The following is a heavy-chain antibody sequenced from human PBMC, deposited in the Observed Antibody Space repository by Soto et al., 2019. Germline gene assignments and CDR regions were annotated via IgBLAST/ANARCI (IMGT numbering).Heavy chain of an antibody. CDR2: IYYTGRP. D-gene: IGHD2-2*01. CDR3: ARGVTSDRNCFDL. V-gene: IGHV4-31*02. CDR1: GGSLKSGGYY. J-gene: IGHJ5*02. Sequence: QVQLQESGPGLVKPSQTLSLTCTVSGGSLKSGGYYWSWIRQHPGRGLEWIGYIYYTGRPYYTLSLASRVTFAVATSKNQCCQKLRSVTGGDSVGYYCARGVTSDRNCFDLWGQGTLVTVS.